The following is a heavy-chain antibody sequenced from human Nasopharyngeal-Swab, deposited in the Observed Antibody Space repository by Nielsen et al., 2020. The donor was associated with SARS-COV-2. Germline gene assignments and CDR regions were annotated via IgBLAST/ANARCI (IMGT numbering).Heavy chain of an antibody. CDR2: ISYDGSNK. V-gene: IGHV3-30*18. D-gene: IGHD6-19*01. CDR1: GFTFSSYG. J-gene: IGHJ3*02. Sequence: GESLKISCAASGFTFSSYGMHWVRQAPGKGLEWVAVISYDGSNKYYADSVKGRFTISRDNAKNSLYLQMNSLRAEDTAVYYCAKYSSATDAFDIWGQGTMVTVSS. CDR3: AKYSSATDAFDI.